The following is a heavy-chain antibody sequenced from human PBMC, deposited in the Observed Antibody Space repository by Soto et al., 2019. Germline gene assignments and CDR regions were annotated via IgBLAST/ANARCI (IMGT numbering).Heavy chain of an antibody. D-gene: IGHD3-22*01. CDR3: ARKDSSGYLFDY. CDR2: IYYSGST. CDR1: GGSISSGGYY. Sequence: PSETLSLTCTVSGGSISSGGYYWSWIRQHPGRGLEWIGYIYYSGSTYYNPSLKSRVTISVDTSKNQFSLKLSSVTDADTAVYYCARKDSSGYLFDYWGQGTLVTVSS. V-gene: IGHV4-31*03. J-gene: IGHJ4*02.